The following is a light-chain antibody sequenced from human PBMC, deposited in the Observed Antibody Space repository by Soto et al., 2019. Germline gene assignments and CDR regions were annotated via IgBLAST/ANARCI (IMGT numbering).Light chain of an antibody. J-gene: IGLJ1*01. V-gene: IGLV1-44*01. CDR2: SDN. Sequence: QSVLTHPPSTSGTPGQRVTISCSGSISNIGTYSVSCYQQFPGTAPRLLIYSDNQRPSGVPDRFSASKSGASASLAISGLQSEDEADFYCAAWDDSLNGCVFGTGTKVTVL. CDR1: ISNIGTYS. CDR3: AAWDDSLNGCV.